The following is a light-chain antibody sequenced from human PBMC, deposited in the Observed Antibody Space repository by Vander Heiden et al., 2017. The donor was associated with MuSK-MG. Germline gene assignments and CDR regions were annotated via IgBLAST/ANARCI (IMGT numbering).Light chain of an antibody. V-gene: IGKV1-5*01. CDR1: QNIRKW. CDR3: QHYSTFSIT. Sequence: EIQLAQSPSYLAASIGDRVTITCRASQNIRKWLPWYHQKPAKAPNLLIYDASTLESGVPSRFSGSGSGTEFTLTISSLQPDDFASYYCQHYSTFSITFGQGTRLEIE. CDR2: DAS. J-gene: IGKJ5*01.